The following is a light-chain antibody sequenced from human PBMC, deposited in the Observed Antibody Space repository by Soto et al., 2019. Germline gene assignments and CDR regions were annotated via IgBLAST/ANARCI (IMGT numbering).Light chain of an antibody. CDR2: EDN. CDR3: QFFDDTPFI. Sequence: NFMLTQPRSVSESPGKTVTISCTRSSGSIAANFVQWYQQPPGSAPTAVIFEDNQRPSGVPDRFSGSIDTSSNSASLTISGLKTEEEADYYCQFFDDTPFIFGGGTKLPVL. CDR1: SGSIAANF. V-gene: IGLV6-57*04. J-gene: IGLJ2*01.